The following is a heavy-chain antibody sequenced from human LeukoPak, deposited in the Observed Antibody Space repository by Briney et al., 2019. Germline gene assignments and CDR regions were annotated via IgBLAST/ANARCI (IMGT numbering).Heavy chain of an antibody. Sequence: VASVKVSCKASGGTFSSYAISWVRQAPGQGLEWMGGIIPIFGTANYAQKFQGRVTITADESTSTAYMELSSLRSEDTAVYYCARASKPGRYCSGGSCYSGVGYYYYMDVWGKGTTVTISS. V-gene: IGHV1-69*13. D-gene: IGHD2-15*01. CDR2: IIPIFGTA. J-gene: IGHJ6*03. CDR1: GGTFSSYA. CDR3: ARASKPGRYCSGGSCYSGVGYYYYMDV.